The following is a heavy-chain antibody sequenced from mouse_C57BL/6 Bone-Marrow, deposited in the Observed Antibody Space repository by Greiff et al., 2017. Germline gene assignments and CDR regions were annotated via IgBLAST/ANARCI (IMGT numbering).Heavy chain of an antibody. CDR2: IYPGSGST. Sequence: VQLQQSGAELVKPGASVKMSCKASGYTFTSYWITWVKQRPGQGLEWIGDIYPGSGSTNYNEKFKSKATLTVDTSSSTAYMQLSSLTSEDSAVYYYARDYYGSSYLYYFDYWGQGTTLTVSS. J-gene: IGHJ2*01. V-gene: IGHV1-55*01. CDR3: ARDYYGSSYLYYFDY. CDR1: GYTFTSYW. D-gene: IGHD1-1*01.